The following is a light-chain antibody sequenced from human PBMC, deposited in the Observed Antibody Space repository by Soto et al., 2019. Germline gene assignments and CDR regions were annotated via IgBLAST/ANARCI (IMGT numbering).Light chain of an antibody. V-gene: IGKV1-5*03. CDR1: QSISGW. J-gene: IGKJ4*01. CDR2: KAS. CDR3: QQLNTYSVT. Sequence: DIHMTQSPSPLSASVGDRVTITCRASQSISGWLAWYQQKPGKAPKLLIYKASSLQSGVPSRFSRSGSGTHFTLVISSLQPEDFATYYCQQLNTYSVTFGGGTKVEIK.